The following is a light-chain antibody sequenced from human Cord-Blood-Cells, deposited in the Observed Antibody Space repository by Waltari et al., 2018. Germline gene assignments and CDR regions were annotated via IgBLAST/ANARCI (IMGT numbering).Light chain of an antibody. CDR3: SSYTSSSTWV. V-gene: IGLV2-14*03. J-gene: IGLJ3*02. CDR2: YVS. Sequence: QSALTQPASVSGSPGQSITISCTGPSSDVGGYNYVSWYQQHPGKAPKLMIYYVSNRPSGVANRFSGSKSGNTASLTISGLQAEDEADYYCSSYTSSSTWVFGGGTKLTVL. CDR1: SSDVGGYNY.